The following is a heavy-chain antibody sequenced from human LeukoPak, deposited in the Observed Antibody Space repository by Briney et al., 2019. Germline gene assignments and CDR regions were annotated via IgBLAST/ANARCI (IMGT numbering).Heavy chain of an antibody. V-gene: IGHV4-34*01. CDR1: GGSFSGYY. Sequence: PSETLSLTCAVYGGSFSGYYWSWIRQPPGKGLEWIGEINHSGSTNYNPSPKSRVTISVDTSKNQFSLRLSSVTAADTAVYYCARGGYYGSGSTDYWGQGTLVTVSS. CDR2: INHSGST. D-gene: IGHD3-10*01. J-gene: IGHJ4*02. CDR3: ARGGYYGSGSTDY.